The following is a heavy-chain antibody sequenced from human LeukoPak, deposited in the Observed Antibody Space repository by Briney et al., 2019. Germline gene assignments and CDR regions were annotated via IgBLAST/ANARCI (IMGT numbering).Heavy chain of an antibody. J-gene: IGHJ3*02. CDR2: ISAYNGNT. Sequence: GASVKVSCKASGYTFTSYGISWVRQAPGQGLEWMGWISAYNGNTNYAQKLQGRVTMTRDTSISTAYMELSRLRSDDTAVYYCARRIGELLAFDIWGQGTMVTVSS. CDR1: GYTFTSYG. V-gene: IGHV1-18*01. CDR3: ARRIGELLAFDI. D-gene: IGHD1-7*01.